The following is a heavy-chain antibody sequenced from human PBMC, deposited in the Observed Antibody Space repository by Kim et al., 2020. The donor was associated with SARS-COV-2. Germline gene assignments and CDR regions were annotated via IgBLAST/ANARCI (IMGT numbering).Heavy chain of an antibody. CDR2: SGST. Sequence: SGSTNYNPSLESRVTISLDTPKKQVSLKLSSVTAADTAVYYCARANYFDYWGQGTLVTVSS. CDR3: ARANYFDY. J-gene: IGHJ4*02. V-gene: IGHV4-59*01.